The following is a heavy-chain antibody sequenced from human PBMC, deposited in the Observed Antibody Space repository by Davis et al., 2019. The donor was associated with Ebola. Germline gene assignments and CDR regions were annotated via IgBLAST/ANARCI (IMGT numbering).Heavy chain of an antibody. CDR3: ARDLAVRGSSGVGYYYGMDV. J-gene: IGHJ6*02. V-gene: IGHV4-59*12. D-gene: IGHD6-6*01. CDR2: IYYSGST. Sequence: MPSETLSLTCTVSGGSISSYYWSWIRQPPGKGLEWIGYIYYSGSTNYNPSLKSRVTISVDTSKNQFSLKLSSVTAADTAVYYCARDLAVRGSSGVGYYYGMDVWGQGTTVTVSS. CDR1: GGSISSYY.